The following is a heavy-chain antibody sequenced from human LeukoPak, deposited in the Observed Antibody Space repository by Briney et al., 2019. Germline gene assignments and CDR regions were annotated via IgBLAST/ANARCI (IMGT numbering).Heavy chain of an antibody. CDR1: GFTFSNAW. V-gene: IGHV3-15*05. J-gene: IGHJ3*02. CDR3: ARDRGQFGEARDDAFDI. Sequence: PGGSLRLSCAASGFTFSNAWMSWVHQAPGKGLEWVGRIKSKTDGGTTDYAAPVKGRFTISRDDSKNTLYLQMNSLRAEDTAVYYCARDRGQFGEARDDAFDIWGQGTMVTVSS. CDR2: IKSKTDGGTT. D-gene: IGHD3-10*01.